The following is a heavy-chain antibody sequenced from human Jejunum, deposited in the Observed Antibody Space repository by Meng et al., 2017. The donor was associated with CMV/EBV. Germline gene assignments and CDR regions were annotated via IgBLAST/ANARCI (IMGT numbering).Heavy chain of an antibody. Sequence: SGFTFNGYAMHWVRQAPGKGLEWVAVISYDGSNKYCADSVKGRFTISRDNSKNTMYLQMNSLRVEDTAVYYCARGYSNYGCLDYWGQGTLVTVSS. CDR1: GFTFNGYA. J-gene: IGHJ4*02. D-gene: IGHD4-11*01. CDR2: ISYDGSNK. V-gene: IGHV3-30*04. CDR3: ARGYSNYGCLDY.